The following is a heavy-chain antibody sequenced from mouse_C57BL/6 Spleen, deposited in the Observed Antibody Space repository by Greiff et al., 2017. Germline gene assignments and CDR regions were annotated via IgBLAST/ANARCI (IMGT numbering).Heavy chain of an antibody. CDR1: GYTFTSYW. CDR3: AREDSSGYGYFDY. CDR2: IYPSDSET. J-gene: IGHJ2*01. Sequence: VQLQQSGAELVRPGSSVKLSCTASGYTFTSYWMDWVKQRPGQGLEWIGNIYPSDSETHYNQKFKDKATLTVDKSSSTAYMQLSSLTSEDSAVYYCAREDSSGYGYFDYWGQGTTLTVSS. V-gene: IGHV1-61*01. D-gene: IGHD3-2*02.